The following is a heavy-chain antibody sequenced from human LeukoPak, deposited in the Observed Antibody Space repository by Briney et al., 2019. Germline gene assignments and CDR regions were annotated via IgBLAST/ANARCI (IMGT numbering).Heavy chain of an antibody. Sequence: SETLSLTCTVSGGSISSSSYYWGWIRQPPGKGLEWIGSIYYSGSTYYNPSLKSRVTISVDTSKNQFSLKLSSVTAADTAVYYCGTTSQPPYYYYGMDVWGQGTTVTVSS. V-gene: IGHV4-39*01. J-gene: IGHJ6*02. CDR3: GTTSQPPYYYYGMDV. D-gene: IGHD1-14*01. CDR2: IYYSGST. CDR1: GGSISSSSYY.